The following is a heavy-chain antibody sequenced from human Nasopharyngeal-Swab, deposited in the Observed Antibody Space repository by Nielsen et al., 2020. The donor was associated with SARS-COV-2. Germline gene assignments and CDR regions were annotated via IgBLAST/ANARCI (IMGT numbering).Heavy chain of an antibody. Sequence: SLKISCAASGFTFSDYYMSWIRQAPGKGLEWVSYISSSSSYTNYADSVKGRFTISRDNAKNSLYLQMNSLRAEDTAVYYCASGGGSGWSGGGWWGQGTLVTVSS. J-gene: IGHJ4*02. D-gene: IGHD6-19*01. V-gene: IGHV3-11*03. CDR3: ASGGGSGWSGGGW. CDR2: ISSSSSYT. CDR1: GFTFSDYY.